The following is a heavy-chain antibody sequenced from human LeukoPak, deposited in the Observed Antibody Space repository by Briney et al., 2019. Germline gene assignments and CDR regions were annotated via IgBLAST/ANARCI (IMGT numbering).Heavy chain of an antibody. J-gene: IGHJ4*02. CDR3: ARARSGKWGFDY. CDR1: GGSISSSSYY. V-gene: IGHV4-39*01. D-gene: IGHD1-26*01. Sequence: SETLSLTCTVSGGSISSSSYYWGWIRQPPGKGLEWIGSIYYSGSTYYNPSLKSRVTISVDTSKNQFSLKLSSETAADTAVYYCARARSGKWGFDYWGQGTLVTVSS. CDR2: IYYSGST.